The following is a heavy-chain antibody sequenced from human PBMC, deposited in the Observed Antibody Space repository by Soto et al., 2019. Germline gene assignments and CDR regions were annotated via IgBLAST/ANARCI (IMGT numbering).Heavy chain of an antibody. CDR2: ISAYNGNT. J-gene: IGHJ4*02. CDR3: ARDPRTLRGGPMWGPNFDC. CDR1: GYTFTSYG. Sequence: QVQLVQSGAEVKKPGASVKVSCKASGYTFTSYGISWVRQAPGQGLEWMGWISAYNGNTNYAQKLQGRVTMTTDTSTSTAYMELSSLRSEDTALYYCARDPRTLRGGPMWGPNFDCWGQGTLVTVSS. V-gene: IGHV1-18*04. D-gene: IGHD3-16*01.